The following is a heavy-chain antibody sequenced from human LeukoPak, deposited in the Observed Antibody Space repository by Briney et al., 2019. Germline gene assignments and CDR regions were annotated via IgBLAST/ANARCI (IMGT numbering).Heavy chain of an antibody. Sequence: ASVKVSCKASGGTFSSYAISWVRQAPGQGLEWMGRIIPIFGTANYAQKFQGRVTITTDESTSTAYMELSSLRSEDTAVYYCASAYYYDSSGYYYTGSFDYWGQGTLVTVSS. CDR3: ASAYYYDSSGYYYTGSFDY. D-gene: IGHD3-22*01. CDR2: IIPIFGTA. CDR1: GGTFSSYA. V-gene: IGHV1-69*05. J-gene: IGHJ4*02.